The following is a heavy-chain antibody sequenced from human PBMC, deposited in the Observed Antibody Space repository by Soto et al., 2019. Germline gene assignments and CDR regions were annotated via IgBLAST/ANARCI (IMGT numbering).Heavy chain of an antibody. V-gene: IGHV3-23*01. J-gene: IGHJ4*02. D-gene: IGHD4-17*01. Sequence: WGSLRLSCVASGFSFSTFAMSLFRHSPFKWLEWVSRITGSGREGYYADSVRGRFTISRDNSRNTLLLQMNSLRDDDTAVYFCAKDLSESDDFGDDWAPFDYWGRGTQVTVSS. CDR2: ITGSGREG. CDR1: GFSFSTFA. CDR3: AKDLSESDDFGDDWAPFDY.